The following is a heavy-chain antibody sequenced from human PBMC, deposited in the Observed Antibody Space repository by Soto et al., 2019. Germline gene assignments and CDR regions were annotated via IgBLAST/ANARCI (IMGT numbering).Heavy chain of an antibody. V-gene: IGHV3-23*01. CDR3: ATGNYYDSRSYYYYYFDY. D-gene: IGHD3-22*01. CDR1: GLTFSNYV. CDR2: ISGSGDST. Sequence: EVQLLESGGGLVQPGGSLRLSCAASGLTFSNYVMSWVRQAPGKGLEWLSGISGSGDSTYYADSVKGRFTISRDNSKNTLYLQTNSLRGEDTAVYYCATGNYYDSRSYYYYYFDYWGQGTMVTVSS. J-gene: IGHJ4*02.